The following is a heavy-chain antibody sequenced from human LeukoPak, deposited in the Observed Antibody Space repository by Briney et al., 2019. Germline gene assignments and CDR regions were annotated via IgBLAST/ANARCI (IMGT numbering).Heavy chain of an antibody. D-gene: IGHD3-10*01. CDR1: GFTFSDAW. CDR3: SGSKWATIDY. J-gene: IGHJ4*02. Sequence: GGSLRLSCVVSGFTFSDAWMTWVRQAPGEGLEWVGRIKRKRDGGTTDYAASVRDRFTISRDDSKSTLYLQMNSLKIEDTGVYFWSGSKWATIDYWGQGVLVTVSS. V-gene: IGHV3-15*01. CDR2: IKRKRDGGTT.